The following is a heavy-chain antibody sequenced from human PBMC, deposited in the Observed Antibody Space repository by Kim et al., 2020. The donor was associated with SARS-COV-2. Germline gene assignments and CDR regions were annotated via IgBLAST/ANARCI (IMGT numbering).Heavy chain of an antibody. CDR3: ARVGFLEWLPPYGMDV. CDR2: INPSGGST. D-gene: IGHD3-3*01. CDR1: GYTFTSYY. V-gene: IGHV1-46*01. Sequence: ASVKVSCKASGYTFTSYYMHWVRQAPGQGLEWMGIINPSGGSTSYAQKFQGRVTMTRDTSTSTVYMELSSLRSEDTAVYYCARVGFLEWLPPYGMDVWGQGTTVTVSS. J-gene: IGHJ6*02.